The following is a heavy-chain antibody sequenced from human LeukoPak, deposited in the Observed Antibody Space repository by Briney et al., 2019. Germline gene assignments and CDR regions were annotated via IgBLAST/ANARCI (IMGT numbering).Heavy chain of an antibody. CDR2: IYSGGST. V-gene: IGHV3-53*01. J-gene: IGHJ4*02. D-gene: IGHD3-22*01. CDR1: GFTVSSNY. Sequence: PGGSLRLSCAASGFTVSSNYMSWVRQAPGKGLEWVSVIYSGGSTYYADSVKGRFTISRDNSKNTLYLQMNSLRAEDTAVYYCAKELSAMIVVVTDAPFDYWGQGTLVTVSS. CDR3: AKELSAMIVVVTDAPFDY.